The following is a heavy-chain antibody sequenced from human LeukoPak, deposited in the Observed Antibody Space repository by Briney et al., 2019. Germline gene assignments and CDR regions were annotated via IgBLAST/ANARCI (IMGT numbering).Heavy chain of an antibody. D-gene: IGHD4-17*01. CDR2: IYASGST. CDR1: GGSISSYY. V-gene: IGHV4-4*07. Sequence: SETLSLTCTVSGGSISSYYWSWIQQPAGKALEWIGRIYASGSTNYNPSLKSRVTMSVDTSKNQFCLKLSSVTAADTAVYYCARGVTNYYYYYMDVWGKGTTVTVS. CDR3: ARGVTNYYYYYMDV. J-gene: IGHJ6*03.